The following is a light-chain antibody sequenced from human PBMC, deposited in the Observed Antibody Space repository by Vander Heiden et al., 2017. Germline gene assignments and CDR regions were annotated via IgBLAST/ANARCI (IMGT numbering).Light chain of an antibody. V-gene: IGKV1-39*01. CDR3: QQSYSTPHT. J-gene: IGKJ2*01. CDR1: QSIATY. CDR2: TTS. Sequence: DIQMIQSPSSLSASVGDRVTITCRASQSIATYLNWYQRKPGKAPKLLIYTTSSLQRGVPSRCSGSGSGTDFTLTISSLQPEDFAVYYCQQSYSTPHTFAQGTKLEIK.